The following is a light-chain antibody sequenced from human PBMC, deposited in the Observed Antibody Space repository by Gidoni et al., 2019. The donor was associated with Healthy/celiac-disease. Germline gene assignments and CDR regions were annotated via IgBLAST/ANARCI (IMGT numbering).Light chain of an antibody. V-gene: IGKV2-28*01. CDR2: LGS. Sequence: DIVMTQDPPSLTVTPGEPASLSCRSSQSLLHSNGYNYLDWYLQKPGQSPQLLIYLGSNRASGVPDRFSGSGSGTDFTLKISRVEAEDVGVYYCMQALQTPGTFGGGTKVEIK. CDR3: MQALQTPGT. CDR1: QSLLHSNGYNY. J-gene: IGKJ4*01.